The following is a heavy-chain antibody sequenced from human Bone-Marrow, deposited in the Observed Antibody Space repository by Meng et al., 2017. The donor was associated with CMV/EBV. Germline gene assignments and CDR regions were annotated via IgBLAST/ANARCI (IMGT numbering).Heavy chain of an antibody. CDR2: IIPIFGTA. V-gene: IGHV1-69*12. CDR1: GGTFRSYA. D-gene: IGHD6-13*01. J-gene: IGHJ4*02. CDR3: ARGEGYSSSWSDPFDY. Sequence: QGPLVQSGAGVNQPGSSVKVSCQASGGTFRSYAISWVRQAPGQGLEWMGGIIPIFGTANYAQKFQGRVTITADESTSTAYMELSSLRSEDTAVYYCARGEGYSSSWSDPFDYWGQGTLVTVSS.